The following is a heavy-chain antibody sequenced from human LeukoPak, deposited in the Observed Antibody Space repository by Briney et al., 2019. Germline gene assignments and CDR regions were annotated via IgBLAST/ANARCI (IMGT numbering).Heavy chain of an antibody. Sequence: PGGSLRLSCAASGFTFSSYGMHWVRQAPGKGLEWVAFIRYDGSNKYYADSVKGRFTISRDNSKNTLYLQMNSLRAEDTAVYYCAKSGPYCTNGVCFFDHWGQGTLVTVSS. CDR2: IRYDGSNK. D-gene: IGHD2-8*01. CDR1: GFTFSSYG. V-gene: IGHV3-30*02. J-gene: IGHJ4*02. CDR3: AKSGPYCTNGVCFFDH.